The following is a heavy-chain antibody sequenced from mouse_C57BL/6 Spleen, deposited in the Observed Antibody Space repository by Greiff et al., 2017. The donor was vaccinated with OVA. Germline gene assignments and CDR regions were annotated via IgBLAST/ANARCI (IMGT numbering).Heavy chain of an antibody. CDR2: VYPYNGGT. Sequence: VHVKQSGPVLVKPGPSVKISCKASGFTFTDYYMHWEKQSHGKSLEWIGLVYPYNGGTSYNQKFKGKATLTVDTSSSTAYMELNSLTSEDSAVYYCARMRDYDDGTTLYAMDYWGQGTSVTVSS. CDR3: ARMRDYDDGTTLYAMDY. J-gene: IGHJ4*01. CDR1: GFTFTDYY. V-gene: IGHV1-36*01. D-gene: IGHD2-4*01.